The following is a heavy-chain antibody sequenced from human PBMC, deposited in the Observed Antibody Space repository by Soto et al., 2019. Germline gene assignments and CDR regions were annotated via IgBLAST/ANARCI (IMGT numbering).Heavy chain of an antibody. Sequence: EVQLVESGGGLIQPGGSLRLSCAASGFTFSSNDMNWVRQAPGKGLEWVSLSYSGGSTYYADSVKGRFTISRDNSKNTLYLQMSSLRVEDTAVYYCATGHLLTGDLWGQGTMVTVSS. CDR3: ATGHLLTGDL. D-gene: IGHD7-27*01. CDR2: SYSGGST. V-gene: IGHV3-53*01. J-gene: IGHJ3*01. CDR1: GFTFSSND.